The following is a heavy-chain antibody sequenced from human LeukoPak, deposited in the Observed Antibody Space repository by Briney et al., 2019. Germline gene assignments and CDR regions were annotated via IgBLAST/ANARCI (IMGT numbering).Heavy chain of an antibody. D-gene: IGHD3-22*01. CDR3: ARVKDSNGHYYWFDP. CDR2: IYSSGST. J-gene: IGHJ5*02. CDR1: GGSISSNF. V-gene: IGHV4-4*07. Sequence: SETLSLTCTVSGGSISSNFCTWIRQPAGKGLEWIGRIYSSGSTSYNPSLKSRVTMSVDTSKNQFSLTLSPVTAAATAVYYCARVKDSNGHYYWFDPWGQGTLVTVSS.